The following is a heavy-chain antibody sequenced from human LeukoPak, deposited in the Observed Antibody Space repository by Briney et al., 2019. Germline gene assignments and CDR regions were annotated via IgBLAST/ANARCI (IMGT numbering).Heavy chain of an antibody. D-gene: IGHD5-18*01. CDR2: FDPEDGET. Sequence: ASVKVSCKASGYTFTGYYMHWVRQAPGKGLEWMGGFDPEDGETIYAQKFQGRVTMTEDTSTDTAYMELSSLRSEDTAVYYCAINTARKSFDYWGQGTLVTVSS. CDR3: AINTARKSFDY. V-gene: IGHV1-24*01. J-gene: IGHJ4*02. CDR1: GYTFTGYY.